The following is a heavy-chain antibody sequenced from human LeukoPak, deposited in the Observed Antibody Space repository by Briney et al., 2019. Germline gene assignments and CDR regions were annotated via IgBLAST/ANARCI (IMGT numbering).Heavy chain of an antibody. V-gene: IGHV3-23*01. CDR1: GFTFNNYA. CDR2: ISGSGGST. D-gene: IGHD4-17*01. J-gene: IGHJ4*02. Sequence: GGSLRLSCATSGFTFNNYAMSWVRQAPGQGLEWVSTISGSGGSTHYADSVKGRFTISRDNSKNALYVQMNSLRAEDTAVYYCAKGGPLYGDYDYWGQGTLVTVSS. CDR3: AKGGPLYGDYDY.